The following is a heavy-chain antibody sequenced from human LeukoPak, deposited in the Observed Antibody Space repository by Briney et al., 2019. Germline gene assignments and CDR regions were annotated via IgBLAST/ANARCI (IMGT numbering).Heavy chain of an antibody. J-gene: IGHJ4*02. Sequence: ASVKVSCKVSGYILTELSMHWVRQAPGKGLEWMGGFDPEDGETIYAQKFQGRVTMTEDTSTDTAYMELSSLRSEDTAVYYCATRRDTYSGSSWYSYFDYWGQGTLVTVSS. CDR3: ATRRDTYSGSSWYSYFDY. D-gene: IGHD6-13*01. V-gene: IGHV1-24*01. CDR2: FDPEDGET. CDR1: GYILTELS.